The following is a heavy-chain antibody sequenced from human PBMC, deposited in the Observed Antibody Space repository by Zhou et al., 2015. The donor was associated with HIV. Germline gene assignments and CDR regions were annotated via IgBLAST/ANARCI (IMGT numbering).Heavy chain of an antibody. CDR1: GGIFSYA. J-gene: IGHJ6*02. V-gene: IGHV1-69*06. D-gene: IGHD3-22*01. CDR2: IIPIFGTT. Sequence: QVQLVQSGAEVKKPGSSVKVSCKASGGIFSYAISWVRQAPGQGLEWMGGIIPIFGTTNYAQKFQGRVSITADKSTSTAYMELSSLRSEDTAVYYCARGRYYYDSSGYYYYYYGMDVWGQGTTVTVSS. CDR3: ARGRYYYDSSGYYYYYYGMDV.